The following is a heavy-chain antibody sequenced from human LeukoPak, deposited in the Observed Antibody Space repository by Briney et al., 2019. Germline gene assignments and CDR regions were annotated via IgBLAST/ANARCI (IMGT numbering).Heavy chain of an antibody. CDR3: ARAGRGSSGRRESVDY. CDR2: ISYDGSNK. Sequence: GGSLRLSCAASGFTFSSYAMHWVRQAPGKGLEWVAVISYDGSNKYYADSAKGRFTISRDNSKNTLYLQMNSLRAEDTAVYYCARAGRGSSGRRESVDYWGQGTLVTVSS. D-gene: IGHD6-19*01. J-gene: IGHJ4*02. V-gene: IGHV3-30-3*01. CDR1: GFTFSSYA.